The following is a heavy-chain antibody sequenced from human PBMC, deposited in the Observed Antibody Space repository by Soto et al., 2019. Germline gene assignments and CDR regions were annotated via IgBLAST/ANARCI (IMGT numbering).Heavy chain of an antibody. J-gene: IGHJ4*02. Sequence: QVHVVQSGAEVKKPGSSVKVTCKAFGGTFNSFGINWVRQAPGQGLEWMGGIIPVFGTTKYAQNFRYRVTLFAAESTSTAYMELSSLTSDDTAVYYCAIEVWGRGGYSLDSWGQGTLVTVSS. D-gene: IGHD2-15*01. CDR2: IIPVFGTT. CDR1: GGTFNSFG. CDR3: AIEVWGRGGYSLDS. V-gene: IGHV1-69*01.